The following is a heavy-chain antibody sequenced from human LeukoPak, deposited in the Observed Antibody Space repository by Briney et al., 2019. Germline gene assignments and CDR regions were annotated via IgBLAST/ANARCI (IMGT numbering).Heavy chain of an antibody. D-gene: IGHD3-16*02. J-gene: IGHJ5*02. CDR3: ARLYNHNWFDP. CDR1: GGSISSDY. Sequence: SETLSLTCTVSGGSISSDYWSWIRQPLGRGLGWIGYIYSTGSTNYNPSLKSRVTISVDTSKNQFSLRLSSVTAADTAMYYCARLYNHNWFDPWGQGTLVTVSS. V-gene: IGHV4-59*01. CDR2: IYSTGST.